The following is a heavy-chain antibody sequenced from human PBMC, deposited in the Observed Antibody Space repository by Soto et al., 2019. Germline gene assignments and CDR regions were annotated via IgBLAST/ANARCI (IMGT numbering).Heavy chain of an antibody. V-gene: IGHV3-23*01. CDR3: AKNRLRDGSSRQGFDS. D-gene: IGHD6-6*01. CDR2: ITSVGVGA. J-gene: IGHJ4*02. Sequence: RPLRLSCVASEVTFASHDMDWVRQAPGKGLEWVSLITSVGVGANYADSVKGRFTISRDNSRNTLFLQMDSLRAEDTAVYYCAKNRLRDGSSRQGFDSWGQGTLVSVSS. CDR1: EVTFASHD.